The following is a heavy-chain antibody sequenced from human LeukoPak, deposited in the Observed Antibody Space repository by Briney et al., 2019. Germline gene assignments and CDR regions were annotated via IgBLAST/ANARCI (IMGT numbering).Heavy chain of an antibody. CDR3: ARGGILTGYYRYYFDY. Sequence: PSESLSLTCTVSGGSISSYYWSWIRPPPGKGLAWIGYIYYSGSTNYNPSLKSRVTISVDTSKNQFSLKLSSVTAADTAVYYCARGGILTGYYRYYFDYWGQGTLVTVSS. D-gene: IGHD3-9*01. J-gene: IGHJ4*02. V-gene: IGHV4-59*01. CDR2: IYYSGST. CDR1: GGSISSYY.